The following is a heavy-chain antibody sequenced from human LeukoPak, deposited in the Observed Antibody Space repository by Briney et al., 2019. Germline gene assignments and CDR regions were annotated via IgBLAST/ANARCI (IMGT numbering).Heavy chain of an antibody. CDR3: AREGADGYSYGRTYYDYYYMDV. J-gene: IGHJ6*03. CDR2: IYYSGST. V-gene: IGHV4-61*01. D-gene: IGHD5-18*01. Sequence: SETLSLTCTVSGGSISSGSYYWSWIRQPPGKGLEGIGYIYYSGSTNYNPSLKSRVTISVDTSKNQFSLKLSSVTAADTAVYYCAREGADGYSYGRTYYDYYYMDVWGKGTTVTVSS. CDR1: GGSISSGSYY.